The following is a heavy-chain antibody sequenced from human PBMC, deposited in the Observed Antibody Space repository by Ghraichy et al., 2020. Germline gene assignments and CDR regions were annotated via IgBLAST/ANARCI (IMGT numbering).Heavy chain of an antibody. J-gene: IGHJ6*02. CDR1: GGTFSSYA. CDR2: IIPIFGTA. Sequence: SVKVSCKASGGTFSSYAISWVRQAPGQGLEWMGGIIPIFGTANYAQKFQGRVTITADESTSTAYMELSNLRSEDTAVYYCARDPTLAGTSNWGSGDYGMDVWGQGTTVTVSS. CDR3: ARDPTLAGTSNWGSGDYGMDV. D-gene: IGHD7-27*01. V-gene: IGHV1-69*13.